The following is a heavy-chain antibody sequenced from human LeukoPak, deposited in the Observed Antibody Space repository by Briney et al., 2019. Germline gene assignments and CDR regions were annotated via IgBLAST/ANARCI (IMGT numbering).Heavy chain of an antibody. J-gene: IGHJ3*02. CDR1: GGTLITYA. Sequence: SVKVSCKAPGGTLITYAISWVRQAPGQGLGWMGGIIPIFGTANYAQKFQGRVTIIADESTSTAYMELSSLRSEDTAVYYCARGGIVGTTYDAFDIWGQGTMVTVSS. CDR2: IIPIFGTA. CDR3: ARGGIVGTTYDAFDI. V-gene: IGHV1-69*01. D-gene: IGHD1-26*01.